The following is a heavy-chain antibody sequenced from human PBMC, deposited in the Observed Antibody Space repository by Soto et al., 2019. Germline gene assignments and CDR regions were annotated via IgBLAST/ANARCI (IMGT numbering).Heavy chain of an antibody. D-gene: IGHD6-19*01. V-gene: IGHV3-53*01. J-gene: IGHJ6*02. CDR1: GFTVSSNY. Sequence: GGSLRLSCAASGFTVSSNYMSWVRQAPGKGLEWVSVIYSGGSTYYADSVKGRFTISRDNSKNTLYLQMNSLRAEDTAVYYCAREGTGYSSGWYGYYYGMDVWGQGTTVTVSS. CDR2: IYSGGST. CDR3: AREGTGYSSGWYGYYYGMDV.